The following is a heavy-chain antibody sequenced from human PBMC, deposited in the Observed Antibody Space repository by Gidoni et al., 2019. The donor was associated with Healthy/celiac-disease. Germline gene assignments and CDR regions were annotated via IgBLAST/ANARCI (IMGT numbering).Heavy chain of an antibody. CDR1: GFTFSSYS. D-gene: IGHD6-13*01. CDR3: AAPILAAAGTLDY. CDR2: ISSSSSTI. J-gene: IGHJ4*02. V-gene: IGHV3-48*01. Sequence: EVQLVESGGGLVQPGGSLRLSCAASGFTFSSYSMNWVRQAPGKGLEWVSYISSSSSTIYYADSVKGRFTISRDNAKNSLYLQMNSLRAEDTAVYYCAAPILAAAGTLDYWGQGTLVTVSS.